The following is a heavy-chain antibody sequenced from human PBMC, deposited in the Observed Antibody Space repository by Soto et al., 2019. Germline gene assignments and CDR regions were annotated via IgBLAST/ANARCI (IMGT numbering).Heavy chain of an antibody. J-gene: IGHJ5*02. CDR1: GGSISSGGYY. Sequence: SETLSLTCTVSGGSISSGGYYWSWIRQHPGKGLEWIGYIYYSGSTYYNPSLKSRVTISVDTSKNQFSLKLNSVTAADTAVYYCARGRVLRFLEWSYNWFDPWGQGTLVTVSS. V-gene: IGHV4-31*03. CDR2: IYYSGST. CDR3: ARGRVLRFLEWSYNWFDP. D-gene: IGHD3-3*01.